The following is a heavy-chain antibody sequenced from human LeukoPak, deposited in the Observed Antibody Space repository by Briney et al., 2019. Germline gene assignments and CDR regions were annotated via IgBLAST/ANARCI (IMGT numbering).Heavy chain of an antibody. CDR3: ARRRGDSYGFFFRGYMDV. V-gene: IGHV4-34*01. J-gene: IGHJ6*03. Sequence: SETLSLTCTVSGGSISSYCWSWIRQPPGKGLEWIGEINHSGSTNYNPSLKSRVTISVDTSKNQFSLKLSSVTAADTAVYYCARRRGDSYGFFFRGYMDVWGKGTTVTVSS. CDR2: INHSGST. D-gene: IGHD5-18*01. CDR1: GGSISSYC.